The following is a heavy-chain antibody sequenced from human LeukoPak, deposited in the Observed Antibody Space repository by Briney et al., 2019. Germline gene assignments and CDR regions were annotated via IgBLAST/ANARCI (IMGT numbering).Heavy chain of an antibody. D-gene: IGHD1-26*01. V-gene: IGHV1-24*01. Sequence: ASVKVSCKVFGYTLTELSIHWVRQAPGKGPEWMGGFDPEDGEIIYAQKFEGRVTMTEDTPTDTAYMELTSLRSEDTAVYYCASKGATIGYYYYGMDVWGQGTTVTVSS. CDR3: ASKGATIGYYYYGMDV. CDR1: GYTLTELS. CDR2: FDPEDGEI. J-gene: IGHJ6*02.